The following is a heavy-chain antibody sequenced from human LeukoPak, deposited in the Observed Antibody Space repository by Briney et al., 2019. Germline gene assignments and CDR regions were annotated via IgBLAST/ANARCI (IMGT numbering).Heavy chain of an antibody. D-gene: IGHD3-10*01. Sequence: GASVKVSCKASGYTFTSYDINWVRQATGQGLEWMGWMNPNSGNTGYAQKFQGRGTITRNTSISKAYMELSSLRSEDTAVYYCARGFRGSGIPGIGYWGQGTLVTVSS. J-gene: IGHJ4*02. CDR2: MNPNSGNT. CDR3: ARGFRGSGIPGIGY. V-gene: IGHV1-8*03. CDR1: GYTFTSYD.